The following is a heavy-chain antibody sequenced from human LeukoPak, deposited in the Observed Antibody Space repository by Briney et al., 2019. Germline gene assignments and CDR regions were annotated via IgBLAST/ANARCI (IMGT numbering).Heavy chain of an antibody. CDR1: GGSISSSSYY. CDR2: IYYSGST. J-gene: IGHJ5*02. D-gene: IGHD3-3*01. CDR3: ARVSDFWSGYYSGEYNWFDP. Sequence: SETLSLTCTVSGGSISSSSYYWGWIRQPPGKGLEWIGSIYYSGSTYYNPSLKSRVTISVDTSKNQFSLKLSFVTAADTAVYYCARVSDFWSGYYSGEYNWFDPWGQGTLVTVSS. V-gene: IGHV4-39*07.